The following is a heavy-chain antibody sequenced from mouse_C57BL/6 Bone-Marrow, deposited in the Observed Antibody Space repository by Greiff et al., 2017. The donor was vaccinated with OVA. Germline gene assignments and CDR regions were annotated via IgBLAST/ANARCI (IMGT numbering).Heavy chain of an antibody. CDR1: GYTFTSYW. CDR3: ARGGGGSYWYFDV. V-gene: IGHV1-69*01. CDR2: IDPSDSYT. J-gene: IGHJ1*03. Sequence: QVQLQQPGAELVMPGASVKLSCKASGYTFTSYWMHWVKQRPGQGLEWIGEIDPSDSYTNYNHKFKGKSTLTVDKSSSTAYLQLSSLTSEDSAVYYCARGGGGSYWYFDVWGTGTTVTVSS.